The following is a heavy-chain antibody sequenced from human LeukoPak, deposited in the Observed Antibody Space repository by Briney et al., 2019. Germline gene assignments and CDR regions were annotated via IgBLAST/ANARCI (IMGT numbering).Heavy chain of an antibody. J-gene: IGHJ4*02. CDR1: GGTFSSYA. Sequence: SVKVSCKASGGTFSSYAISWVRQAPGQGLEWMGRIIPIFGTANYAQKFQGRVTITTDESTSTAYMELSSLRSEDTAVYYCGRANGYNYDYFDYWGQGTLSPSPQ. CDR2: IIPIFGTA. CDR3: GRANGYNYDYFDY. V-gene: IGHV1-69*05. D-gene: IGHD5-24*01.